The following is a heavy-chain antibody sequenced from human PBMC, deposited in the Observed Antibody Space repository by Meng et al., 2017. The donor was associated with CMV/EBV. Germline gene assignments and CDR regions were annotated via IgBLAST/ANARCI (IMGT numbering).Heavy chain of an antibody. V-gene: IGHV3-7*02. Sequence: YRVESGGGLVQPGGSLRLSWAASGLTISNYWMSWVRQAPGKGLEWVANIKKDGSEKYYVDSVKGRFSISRDNADNSLYLQMNNLRAEDTAVYYCRLGHYSQDWGQGTLVTVSS. CDR3: RLGHYSQD. CDR1: GLTISNYW. CDR2: IKKDGSEK. J-gene: IGHJ4*02. D-gene: IGHD4-17*01.